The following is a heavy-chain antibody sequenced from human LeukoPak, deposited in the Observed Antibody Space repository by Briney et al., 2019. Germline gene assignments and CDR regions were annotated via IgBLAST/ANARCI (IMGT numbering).Heavy chain of an antibody. Sequence: ASVKVSCKASGYTFTSYYMHWVRQAPGQGLEWMGIINPSGGSTSYAQKFQGRVTMTRGTSTSTVYMELSSLRSEDTAVYYCARAFLEWLHWFDPWGQGTLVTVSS. J-gene: IGHJ5*02. V-gene: IGHV1-46*01. D-gene: IGHD3-3*01. CDR3: ARAFLEWLHWFDP. CDR2: INPSGGST. CDR1: GYTFTSYY.